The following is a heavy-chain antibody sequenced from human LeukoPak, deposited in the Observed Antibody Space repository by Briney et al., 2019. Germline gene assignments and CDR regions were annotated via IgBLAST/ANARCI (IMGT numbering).Heavy chain of an antibody. CDR1: GFTFNNYA. CDR2: ISGSGGTT. V-gene: IGHV3-23*01. Sequence: GGSLRLSCAASGFTFNNYAMNWVRQAPGKGLEWVSVISGSGGTTYYADSVKGRFTISRDSSKNTLYLQMNSLRAEDTAVYYCAKHPHPDYYDSSGYSSPWGQGTLVTVSS. J-gene: IGHJ5*02. D-gene: IGHD3-22*01. CDR3: AKHPHPDYYDSSGYSSP.